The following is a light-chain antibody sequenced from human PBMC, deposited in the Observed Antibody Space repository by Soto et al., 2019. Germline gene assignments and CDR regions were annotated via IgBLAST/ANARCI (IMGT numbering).Light chain of an antibody. J-gene: IGKJ1*01. CDR3: HQLISDE. Sequence: QLTQSPSSLSASVGDRIVITCRATRAISRYLAWYQQRSGSAPKLLMYAATTLQSGVPSRFSGDASGTEFTVTISSLQSDDFATYYCHQLISDEFGQGTEVDIK. CDR2: AAT. V-gene: IGKV1-9*01. CDR1: RAISRY.